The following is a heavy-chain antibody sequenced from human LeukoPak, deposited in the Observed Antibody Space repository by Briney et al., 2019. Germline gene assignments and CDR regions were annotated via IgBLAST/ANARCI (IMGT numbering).Heavy chain of an antibody. J-gene: IGHJ4*02. CDR3: ARTPPPKPYDFWSGYFDY. CDR1: GGTFSSYT. Sequence: SVKVSCKASGGTFSSYTISWVRQAPGQGLEWMGRIIPILGIANYAQKFQGRVTITADESTSTAYMELSSLRSEDTAVYYCARTPPPKPYDFWSGYFDYWGQGTLVTVSS. D-gene: IGHD3-3*01. V-gene: IGHV1-69*02. CDR2: IIPILGIA.